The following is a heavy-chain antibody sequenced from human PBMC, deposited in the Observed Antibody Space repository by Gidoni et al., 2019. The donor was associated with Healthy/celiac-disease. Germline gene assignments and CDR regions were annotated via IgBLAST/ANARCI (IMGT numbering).Heavy chain of an antibody. CDR2: ISWDGGST. CDR1: GFTFDDYT. J-gene: IGHJ6*02. Sequence: EVQLVESGGVVVQPGVSLRLSCAASGFTFDDYTMHWVRQTPGKGLEWVSLISWDGGSTYYADSVKGRFTISRDNSKNSLYLQMNSLRTEDTALYDCAKDGGSSTSCAAYYYYYGMDVWGQGTTVTVSS. CDR3: AKDGGSSTSCAAYYYYYGMDV. V-gene: IGHV3-43*01. D-gene: IGHD2-2*01.